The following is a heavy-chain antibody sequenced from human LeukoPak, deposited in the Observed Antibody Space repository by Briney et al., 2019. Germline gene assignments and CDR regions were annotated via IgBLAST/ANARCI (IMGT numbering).Heavy chain of an antibody. J-gene: IGHJ5*02. CDR1: GYTFTGYY. V-gene: IGHV1-2*02. D-gene: IGHD5-18*01. CDR2: INPNSGGA. CDR3: ARDEATAMAA. Sequence: ASVKVSCKASGYTFTGYYMHWVRQAPGQGLEWMAWINPNSGGANCTQKFHGRVTLTRDTSISTAYMELNRLTSDDTAVYYCARDEATAMAAWGQGTLVTVSS.